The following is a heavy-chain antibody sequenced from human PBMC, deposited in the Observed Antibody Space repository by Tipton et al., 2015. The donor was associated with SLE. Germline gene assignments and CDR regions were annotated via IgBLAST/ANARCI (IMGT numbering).Heavy chain of an antibody. Sequence: GSLRLSCAASGFTFSSYDMHWVRQATGKGLEWVSAIGTAGDTYYPGSVKGRFTISRENAKNSLYLQMNSLRAGDTAVYYCARGGGSYNWFDPWAQGTLVTVSS. D-gene: IGHD1-26*01. CDR3: ARGGGSYNWFDP. J-gene: IGHJ5*02. CDR1: GFTFSSYD. V-gene: IGHV3-13*01. CDR2: IGTAGDT.